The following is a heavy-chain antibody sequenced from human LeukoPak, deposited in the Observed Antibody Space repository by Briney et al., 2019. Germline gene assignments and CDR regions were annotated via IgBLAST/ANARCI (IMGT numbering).Heavy chain of an antibody. CDR1: GGTFSTYS. V-gene: IGHV1-69*08. CDR3: ARVPPGSSWPYYFDY. CDR2: IVPILGTA. Sequence: VAAVKVSCKASGGTFSTYSIIWVRQAPGQEGEWVGRIVPILGTANYAQNSQGRVTITADRSTTTAYMELSSLRSEDTAVYYCARVPPGSSWPYYFDYWGQGTLVTVSS. D-gene: IGHD6-13*01. J-gene: IGHJ4*02.